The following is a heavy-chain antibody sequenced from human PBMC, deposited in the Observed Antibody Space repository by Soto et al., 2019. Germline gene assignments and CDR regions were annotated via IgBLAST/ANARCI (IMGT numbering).Heavy chain of an antibody. V-gene: IGHV3-21*01. CDR2: ISSSSSYI. Sequence: GGSLRLSCAASGFTFSSYSMNWVRQAPGKGLEWVSSISSSSSYIYYADSVKGRFTISRDNAKNSLYLQMNSLRAEDTAVYYCAIYEYYYDSSGYYPSNSQDIWGQGTMVTVSS. J-gene: IGHJ3*02. CDR3: AIYEYYYDSSGYYPSNSQDI. D-gene: IGHD3-22*01. CDR1: GFTFSSYS.